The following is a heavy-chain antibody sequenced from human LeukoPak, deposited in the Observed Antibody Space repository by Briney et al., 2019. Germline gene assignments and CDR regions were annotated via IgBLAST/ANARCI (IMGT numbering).Heavy chain of an antibody. CDR3: AKGASGSYRTQPFDY. Sequence: GSLRLSCAASGFTFSSYAMSWVRQAPGKGLEWVSAISGSGGSTYCADSVKGRFTISRDNSKNTLYLQMNSLRAEDTAVYYCAKGASGSYRTQPFDYWGQGTLVTVSS. CDR2: ISGSGGST. V-gene: IGHV3-23*01. CDR1: GFTFSSYA. J-gene: IGHJ4*02. D-gene: IGHD1-26*01.